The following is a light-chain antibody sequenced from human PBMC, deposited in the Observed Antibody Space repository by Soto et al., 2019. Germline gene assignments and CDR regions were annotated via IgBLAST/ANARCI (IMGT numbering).Light chain of an antibody. CDR1: QYISNW. J-gene: IGKJ1*01. CDR2: DAS. V-gene: IGKV1-5*01. Sequence: DIQMTQSPATVSASVGDRVTIHCRASQYISNWVAWYQQKPGKAPKLLIYDASTLESGVPSRFTGSGSGTEFTLTISSLQPDDFATYYCQQYHSYSETFGQGTKVDI. CDR3: QQYHSYSET.